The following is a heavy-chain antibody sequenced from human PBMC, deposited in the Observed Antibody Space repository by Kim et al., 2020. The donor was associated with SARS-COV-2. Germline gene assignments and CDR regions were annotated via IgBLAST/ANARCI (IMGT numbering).Heavy chain of an antibody. CDR2: IYYLGTST. CDR3: ARDHATTGAPV. CDR1: GFTFSDYA. D-gene: IGHD1-1*01. J-gene: IGHJ4*02. Sequence: GGSLRLSCAASGFTFSDYAMHWVRQAPGKGLEWVALIYYLGTSTYYADSVKGRFTISRDNSKNTLFLQMTSLRVEDTAVYYCARDHATTGAPVWGQGTLVTVSS. V-gene: IGHV3-33*01.